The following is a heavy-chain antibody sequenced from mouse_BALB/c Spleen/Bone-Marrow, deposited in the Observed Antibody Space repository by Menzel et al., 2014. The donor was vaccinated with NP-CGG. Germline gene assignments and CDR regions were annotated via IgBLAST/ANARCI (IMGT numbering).Heavy chain of an antibody. CDR2: INPDSSTP. V-gene: IGHV4-1*02. CDR3: ARLSYYGRFAY. Sequence: EVMLVESGGGLVQPGRSLKLSCAASEFDFSRFWMSWVRQAPGKGLEWIGEINPDSSTPNYTPSLKDKFIISRDNAKNTLYLQMSKVRSEDTALYYCARLSYYGRFAYWGQGTLVTVSA. D-gene: IGHD1-1*01. CDR1: EFDFSRFW. J-gene: IGHJ3*01.